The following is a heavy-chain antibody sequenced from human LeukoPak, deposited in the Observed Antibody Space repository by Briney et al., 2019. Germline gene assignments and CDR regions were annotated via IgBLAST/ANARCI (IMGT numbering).Heavy chain of an antibody. D-gene: IGHD3-22*01. CDR2: IITIFGTA. CDR3: ARGPNGLGYYDSASYYYYGMDV. V-gene: IGHV1-69*13. J-gene: IGHJ6*02. CDR1: GGTFSSYA. Sequence: SVKVSCKASGGTFSSYAISWVRQAPGQGLEWMGGIITIFGTANYAQKFQGRVTITADESTSTAYMELSSLRSEDTAVYYCARGPNGLGYYDSASYYYYGMDVWGQGTTVTVSS.